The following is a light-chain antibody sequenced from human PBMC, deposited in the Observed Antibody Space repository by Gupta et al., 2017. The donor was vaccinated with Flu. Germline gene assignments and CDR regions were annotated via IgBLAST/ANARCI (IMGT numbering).Light chain of an antibody. CDR3: KQYRREPLT. V-gene: IGKV3-20*01. Sequence: VLTQSPGTLSLSPGERATLSCRATQTVNSDYLAWYQQKPGQAPRLLISGASSRATGIPDRFSGSGSGTDFTLTISRLEPDDFAVYYCKQYRREPLTFGRGTKVEIK. J-gene: IGKJ4*02. CDR2: GAS. CDR1: QTVNSDY.